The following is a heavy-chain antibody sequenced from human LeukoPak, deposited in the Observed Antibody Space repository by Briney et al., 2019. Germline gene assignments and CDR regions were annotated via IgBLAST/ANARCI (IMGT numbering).Heavy chain of an antibody. D-gene: IGHD5-18*01. Sequence: SETLSLTCAVYGGSFRGYYWSWIRQPPGKGLEWIGEINHSGSTNYNPSLKSRVTISVDTSKNQFFLKLSSVTAADTAVYYCARGLKGYSYGYDYWGQGTLVTVSS. J-gene: IGHJ4*02. V-gene: IGHV4-34*01. CDR1: GGSFRGYY. CDR2: INHSGST. CDR3: ARGLKGYSYGYDY.